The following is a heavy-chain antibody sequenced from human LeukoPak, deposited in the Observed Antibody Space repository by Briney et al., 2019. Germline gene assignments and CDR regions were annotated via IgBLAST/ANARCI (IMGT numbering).Heavy chain of an antibody. CDR1: GFTFGDYA. J-gene: IGHJ4*02. D-gene: IGHD4-23*01. V-gene: IGHV3-49*03. Sequence: GGSLRLSCTASGFTFGDYALSWFRQAPGEGLEWLSFIRSKDHGRTTEYAASVKGRFTISRDDSNSIAYLQMNSLIIEDTAVYFCTRDPHYYHGNPHDFWGQGTRVTVSS. CDR3: TRDPHYYHGNPHDF. CDR2: IRSKDHGRTT.